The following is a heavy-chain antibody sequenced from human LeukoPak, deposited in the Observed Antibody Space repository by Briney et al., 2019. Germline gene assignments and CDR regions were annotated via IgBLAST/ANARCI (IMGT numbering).Heavy chain of an antibody. V-gene: IGHV1-2*02. CDR3: ARGPYYDFWSGPPDY. CDR1: GYTFTGYY. D-gene: IGHD3-3*01. CDR2: INPNSGGT. J-gene: IGHJ4*02. Sequence: ALVKVSCKASGYTFTGYYMHWVRQAPGQGLEWMGWINPNSGGTNYAQKFQGRVAMTRDTSISTAYMELSRLRSDDTAVYYCARGPYYDFWSGPPDYWGQGTLVTVSS.